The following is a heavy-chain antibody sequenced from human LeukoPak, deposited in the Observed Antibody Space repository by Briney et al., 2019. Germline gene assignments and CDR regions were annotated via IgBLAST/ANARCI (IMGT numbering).Heavy chain of an antibody. J-gene: IGHJ6*02. CDR1: GFTFSSYA. V-gene: IGHV3-30-3*01. CDR2: ISYDGSNK. Sequence: GRSLRLSCAASGFTFSSYAMHWVRQAPGKGLEWVAVISYDGSNKYYADSVKGRFTISRDNSKNTLYLQMNSLRAEDTAVYYCARMYSSSSGYYYYGMDVWGQGTTVTVSS. D-gene: IGHD6-6*01. CDR3: ARMYSSSSGYYYYGMDV.